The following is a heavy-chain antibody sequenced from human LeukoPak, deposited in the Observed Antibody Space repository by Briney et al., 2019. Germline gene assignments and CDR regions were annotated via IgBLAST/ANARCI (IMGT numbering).Heavy chain of an antibody. D-gene: IGHD3-9*01. CDR1: GYSFTSYW. CDR3: ARPIPLLTGYDAFDI. Sequence: KHGESLKISCKGSGYSFTSYWIGWVRQMPGKGLEWMGIIYPGDSDTRYSPSFQGQVTISADKSISTAYLQWSSLKASDTAMYYCARPIPLLTGYDAFDIWGQGTMVTVSS. CDR2: IYPGDSDT. J-gene: IGHJ3*02. V-gene: IGHV5-51*01.